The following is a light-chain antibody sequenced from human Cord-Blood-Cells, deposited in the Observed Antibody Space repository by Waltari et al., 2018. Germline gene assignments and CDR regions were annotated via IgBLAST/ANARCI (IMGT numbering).Light chain of an antibody. V-gene: IGKV3-20*01. CDR1: QSVSSSY. CDR3: QQYGSSPRT. Sequence: ELVLTQSPGTLSLSPGERATLSCRASQSVSSSYLAWYQQKPGQAPRLLIYGASSRATGLPDRFRGSGSGTDFTLTISRLEPEDFAVYYCQQYGSSPRTFGQGTKVEIK. J-gene: IGKJ1*01. CDR2: GAS.